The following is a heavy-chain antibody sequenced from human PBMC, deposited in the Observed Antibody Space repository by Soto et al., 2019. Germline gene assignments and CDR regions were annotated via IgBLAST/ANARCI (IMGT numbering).Heavy chain of an antibody. CDR1: GFTFDDYG. CDR2: INWNGGST. J-gene: IGHJ4*02. D-gene: IGHD3-22*01. Sequence: AGGSLRLSCAASGFTFDDYGMSWVRQAPGKGLEWVSGINWNGGSTGYADSVKGRFTISRDNAKNSLYLQMNSLRAEDTALYYCARVNPYYYDSSGYYYFDYWGQGTLVTVSS. V-gene: IGHV3-20*04. CDR3: ARVNPYYYDSSGYYYFDY.